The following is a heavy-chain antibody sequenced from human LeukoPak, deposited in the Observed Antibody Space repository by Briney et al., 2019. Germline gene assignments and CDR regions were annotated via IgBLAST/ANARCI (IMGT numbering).Heavy chain of an antibody. CDR2: ISAYNGDR. CDR1: GYTFTTYG. CDR3: AREYFYGSGGSGFDY. D-gene: IGHD3-10*01. J-gene: IGHJ4*02. Sequence: ASVKVSCKASGYTFTTYGISWVRQAPGQGLEWMGWISAYNGDRNYAQKLQGRVTMTTDRSTSTAYMELRGLRSDDPAVYYCAREYFYGSGGSGFDYWGQGTLVTVSS. V-gene: IGHV1-18*01.